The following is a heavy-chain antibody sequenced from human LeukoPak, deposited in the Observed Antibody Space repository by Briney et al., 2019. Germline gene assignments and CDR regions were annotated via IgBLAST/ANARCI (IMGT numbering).Heavy chain of an antibody. CDR2: IWSDGSNK. Sequence: GGSLRLSCAASRFTFSGYGMHWVRQAPGKGLEWVTVIWSDGSNKYYADSVQGRFSISRDNSKNTLFVQMNSLRIEDTAVYFCAKGSIPAAVTYYMDVWGEGTTVTVSS. V-gene: IGHV3-30*02. D-gene: IGHD2-2*01. CDR3: AKGSIPAAVTYYMDV. CDR1: RFTFSGYG. J-gene: IGHJ6*03.